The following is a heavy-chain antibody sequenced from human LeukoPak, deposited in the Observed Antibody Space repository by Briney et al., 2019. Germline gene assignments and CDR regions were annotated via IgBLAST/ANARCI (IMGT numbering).Heavy chain of an antibody. J-gene: IGHJ4*02. CDR1: GYTFTSYA. Sequence: ASVKVSCKASGYTFTSYAMNWVRQAPGQGLEWMGWINTNTGNPTYAQGFTGRFVFSLDTSVSTAYLQISSLKAEDTAVYYCAREGMAPLGYCSGGSCYSGNDYWGQGTLVTVSS. D-gene: IGHD2-15*01. CDR2: INTNTGNP. CDR3: AREGMAPLGYCSGGSCYSGNDY. V-gene: IGHV7-4-1*02.